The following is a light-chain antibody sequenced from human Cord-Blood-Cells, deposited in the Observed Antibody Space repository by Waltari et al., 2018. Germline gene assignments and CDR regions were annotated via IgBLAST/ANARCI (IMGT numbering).Light chain of an antibody. CDR2: DAS. Sequence: LMMPKHPYSRSASVDDRVTITCQASQDISNYLNWYQQKPGKAPKLRIYDASNLETGVPSRFSGSGSGTDFTFTISSLQPEDIATYYCQQYDNLPYTFGQGTKLEIK. J-gene: IGKJ2*01. CDR3: QQYDNLPYT. CDR1: QDISNY. V-gene: IGKV1-33*01.